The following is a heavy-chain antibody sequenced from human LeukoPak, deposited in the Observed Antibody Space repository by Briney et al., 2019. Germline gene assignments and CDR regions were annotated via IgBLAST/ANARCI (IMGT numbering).Heavy chain of an antibody. Sequence: ASVKVSCKASGYTFTGYYMHWVRQAPGQGLEWMGWINPNSGGTNYAQKFQGRVTMTRDTSISTAYMELSRLRSDDTAVYYCARSAGDIGAFDIWGQGTMVTVSS. CDR2: INPNSGGT. J-gene: IGHJ3*02. CDR3: ARSAGDIGAFDI. V-gene: IGHV1-2*02. D-gene: IGHD2-15*01. CDR1: GYTFTGYY.